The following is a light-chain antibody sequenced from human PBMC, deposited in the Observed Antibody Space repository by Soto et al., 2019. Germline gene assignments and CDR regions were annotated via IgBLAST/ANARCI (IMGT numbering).Light chain of an antibody. V-gene: IGLV2-23*01. J-gene: IGLJ2*01. CDR2: EGS. CDR1: SSDVGSYNL. CDR3: CSNAGRSIVV. Sequence: QSALTQPASVSGSPGQSITISCTGSSSDVGSYNLVSWYQQHPGKAPKLMIYEGSKRPSGVSNRFSGSKSGSTASLTISGLQAEDEADYYCCSNAGRSIVVFGGGT.